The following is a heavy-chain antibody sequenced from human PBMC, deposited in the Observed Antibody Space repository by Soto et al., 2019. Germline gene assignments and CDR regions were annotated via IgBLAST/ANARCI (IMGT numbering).Heavy chain of an antibody. CDR3: AREYYYGSGPWY. D-gene: IGHD3-10*01. J-gene: IGHJ4*02. Sequence: GASVKLYCKTSGYSSTSYAIHWMPQAPGQRLEWMGWINAGNGNTKVPQKFQGRVTFTRDTSASTVYMEVSSLRSDDTAVYYCAREYYYGSGPWYWGQGTLVTLSS. CDR1: GYSSTSYA. CDR2: INAGNGNT. V-gene: IGHV1-3*01.